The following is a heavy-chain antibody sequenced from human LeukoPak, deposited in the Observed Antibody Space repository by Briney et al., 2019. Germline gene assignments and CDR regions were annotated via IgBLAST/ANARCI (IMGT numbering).Heavy chain of an antibody. D-gene: IGHD6-19*01. CDR2: IGSDAKT. CDR1: GFSFSDYY. CDR3: ARQADRSGWYNDY. Sequence: PGGSLRLSCAASGFSFSDYYMSWMRQAPGKGLEWVSAIGSDAKTYYADSVKGRFTISRDNSKNTLYLQMNSLRAEDTAVYHCARQADRSGWYNDYWGQGALVAVSS. V-gene: IGHV3-23*01. J-gene: IGHJ4*02.